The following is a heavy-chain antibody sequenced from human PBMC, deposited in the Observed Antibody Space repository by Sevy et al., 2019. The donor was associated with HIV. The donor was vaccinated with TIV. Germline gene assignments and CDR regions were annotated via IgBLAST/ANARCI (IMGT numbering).Heavy chain of an antibody. CDR3: AKNTAAAGTGGFDY. CDR1: GFTFSYYG. CDR2: IHHDGSDI. J-gene: IGHJ4*02. D-gene: IGHD6-13*01. Sequence: GGSVRLSCAASGFTFSYYGMHWVRQAPGKGVEWVSFIHHDGSDIYYADSVKGRFTISRDNAKNTVYLQMNSLRTEDTALYYCAKNTAAAGTGGFDYWGQGTLVTVSS. V-gene: IGHV3-30*02.